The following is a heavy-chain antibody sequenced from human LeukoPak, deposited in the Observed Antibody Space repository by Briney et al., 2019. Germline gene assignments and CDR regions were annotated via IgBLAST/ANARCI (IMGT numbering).Heavy chain of an antibody. Sequence: ASVKVSCKASGYTFTSYDINWVRQATGQGLEWMGWRNPNSGNTGYAQKFQCRVTITRNTSISTAYMELSSLRAEDPAVYYCARGSRSSYRLYYYMDVWGKGTTVTVSS. CDR3: ARGSRSSYRLYYYMDV. J-gene: IGHJ6*03. V-gene: IGHV1-8*03. CDR1: GYTFTSYD. CDR2: RNPNSGNT. D-gene: IGHD6-6*01.